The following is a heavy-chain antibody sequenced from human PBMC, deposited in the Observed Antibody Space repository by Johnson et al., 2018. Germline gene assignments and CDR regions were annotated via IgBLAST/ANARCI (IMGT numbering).Heavy chain of an antibody. J-gene: IGHJ6*03. CDR3: ASFEYYYGGSDYYPDYYYYMDG. D-gene: IGHD3-22*01. Sequence: QVQLQQWGAGLLKPSATLSLTCAVYGGSFSDYYWSWIRQPPGKGLEWIGQVSHSGSTNYNSSLKSRVTISVDTSKNQFSLELTSVTAADTAVYYCASFEYYYGGSDYYPDYYYYMDGWGKGTTVTVSS. CDR1: GGSFSDYY. V-gene: IGHV4-34*01. CDR2: VSHSGST.